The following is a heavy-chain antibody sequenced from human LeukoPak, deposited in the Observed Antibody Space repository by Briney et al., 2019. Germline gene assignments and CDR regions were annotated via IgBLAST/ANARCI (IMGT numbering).Heavy chain of an antibody. CDR3: ARELNTDYGFDY. V-gene: IGHV3-30*04. Sequence: PGGSLRLSCAASGFTFSSYAMHWVRQAPGKGLEWVAVISYDGSNKYYADSVKGRFTISRDNSKSTLYLQMNSLRAEDTTVYYCARELNTDYGFDYWGQGTLVTVSS. CDR2: ISYDGSNK. D-gene: IGHD4-17*01. J-gene: IGHJ4*02. CDR1: GFTFSSYA.